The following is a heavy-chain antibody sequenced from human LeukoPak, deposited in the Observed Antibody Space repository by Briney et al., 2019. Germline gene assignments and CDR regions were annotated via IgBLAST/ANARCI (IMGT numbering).Heavy chain of an antibody. D-gene: IGHD2-2*01. V-gene: IGHV4-59*01. Sequence: PSETLSLTCTVSGGSISSYYWSWIRQPPGKGLEWIGSIYYSGSTNYNPSLKSRVTISVDTSKNQFSLKLSSVTAADTAVYYCARAWSVVVPAAKLFDPWGQGTLVTVSS. CDR3: ARAWSVVVPAAKLFDP. J-gene: IGHJ5*02. CDR2: IYYSGST. CDR1: GGSISSYY.